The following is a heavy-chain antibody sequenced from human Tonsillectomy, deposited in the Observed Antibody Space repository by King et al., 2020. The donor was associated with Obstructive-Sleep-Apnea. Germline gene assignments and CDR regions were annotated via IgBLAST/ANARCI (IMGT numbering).Heavy chain of an antibody. J-gene: IGHJ4*02. CDR1: GFTFSSYA. D-gene: IGHD3-10*01. CDR2: ISSNGGST. Sequence: VQLVESGGGLVQPGGSLRLSCAASGFTFSSYAMHWVRQAPGKGLEYVSAISSNGGSTYYANSVKGRFTISRDNSKNTLYLQMGSLRAEDMAVYYCERDGGVDGSGEYYDYWGQGTLVTVSS. V-gene: IGHV3-64*01. CDR3: ERDGGVDGSGEYYDY.